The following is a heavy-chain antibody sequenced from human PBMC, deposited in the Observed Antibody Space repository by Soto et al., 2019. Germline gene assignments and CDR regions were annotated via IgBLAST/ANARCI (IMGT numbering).Heavy chain of an antibody. Sequence: GGSLRLSCAASGFSFSSYAMSWVRQAPGKGLEWVSRINSDGSSTSYADSVKGRFNISRDNAKNTLYLQMDSLRAEDTAVYYCARDLQGSGFWSGYYPGSGRVNWFDPWGQGTLVTVSS. CDR1: GFSFSSYA. CDR3: ARDLQGSGFWSGYYPGSGRVNWFDP. D-gene: IGHD3-3*01. V-gene: IGHV3-74*01. J-gene: IGHJ5*02. CDR2: INSDGSST.